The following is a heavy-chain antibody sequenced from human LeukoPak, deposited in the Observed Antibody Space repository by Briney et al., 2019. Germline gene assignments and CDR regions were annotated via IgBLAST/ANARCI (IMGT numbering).Heavy chain of an antibody. V-gene: IGHV3-21*01. CDR2: ISSSGTYI. CDR3: AREGDPRLYYFDY. CDR1: GFTFSNYR. J-gene: IGHJ4*02. Sequence: GGSLRLSCAASGFTFSNYRMNWVRQAPGKGLEWVSSISSSGTYIYYADSVKGRFTISRDNAKNSLYLQMNSLRAEDTAVYYCAREGDPRLYYFDYWGQGTLVTVSS. D-gene: IGHD3-16*01.